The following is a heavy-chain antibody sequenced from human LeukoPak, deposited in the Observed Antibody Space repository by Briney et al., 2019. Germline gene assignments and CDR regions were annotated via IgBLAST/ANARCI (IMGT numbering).Heavy chain of an antibody. CDR3: ARDLRLGEFSPNDNY. CDR2: IYYTGSR. Sequence: PSETLSLTCVVSGASISSSDWWSWVRQSPGKGLEWIGEIYYTGSRNYNPSLKSRVAMSVDTSKNQFSLELTSVTAADTAVYYCARDLRLGEFSPNDNYWGQGTLVTVSS. CDR1: GASISSSDW. D-gene: IGHD3-16*02. J-gene: IGHJ4*02. V-gene: IGHV4-4*02.